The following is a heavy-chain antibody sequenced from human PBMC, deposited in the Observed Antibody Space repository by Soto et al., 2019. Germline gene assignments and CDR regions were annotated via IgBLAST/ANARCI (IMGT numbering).Heavy chain of an antibody. Sequence: QVQLVQSGAEVKKPGASVKVSCKASGYTFTSYAMHWVRQAPGQRLEWMGWINACNGNTKYSQKIQGRVTITRDTPASTAYMELSSLRSEDTAVYYCARDVGATGDWGQGTLVTVSS. CDR2: INACNGNT. CDR3: ARDVGATGD. CDR1: GYTFTSYA. D-gene: IGHD1-26*01. V-gene: IGHV1-3*01. J-gene: IGHJ4*02.